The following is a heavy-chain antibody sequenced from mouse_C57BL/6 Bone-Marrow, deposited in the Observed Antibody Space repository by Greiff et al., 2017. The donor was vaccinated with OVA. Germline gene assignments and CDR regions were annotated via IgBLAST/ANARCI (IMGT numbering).Heavy chain of an antibody. V-gene: IGHV1-56*01. CDR3: ARRGDAGYFDY. CDR1: GYTFTSHW. CDR2: IFPGSGST. Sequence: QVQLQQSGPELVRPGASVKISCTAPGYTFTSHWMQWVRQRPGQGLEWIGEIFPGSGSTYYNKKFKGKFTLTVDTSSSTTYMQLSSLPSEDSAVCFCARRGDAGYFDYWGQGTTLTVSS. J-gene: IGHJ2*01.